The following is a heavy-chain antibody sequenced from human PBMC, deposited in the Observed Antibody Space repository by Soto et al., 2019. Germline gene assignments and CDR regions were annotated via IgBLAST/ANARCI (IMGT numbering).Heavy chain of an antibody. Sequence: QVQLQESGPGLVKPSQTLSLTCTVSGGSISSGDYYWSWIRQPPGKGLEWIGYIHYSGSTYYNSAIRRRESISVDTRKTLFALKLSTVTAADTAVCFCASDGGHYGLDVWGQGTTVTVSS. V-gene: IGHV4-30-4*01. CDR1: GGSISSGDYY. CDR2: IHYSGST. J-gene: IGHJ6*02. CDR3: ASDGGHYGLDV.